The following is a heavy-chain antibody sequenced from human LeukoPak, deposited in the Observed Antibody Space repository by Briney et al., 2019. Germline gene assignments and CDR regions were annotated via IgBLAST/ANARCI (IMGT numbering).Heavy chain of an antibody. CDR3: ARHFGGVTILDN. Sequence: AGGSLRLSCVGSGFTFSAYWMSWVRQGPGKGLDWVASINPDGGATTYVDSVRGRFTIYRHNAQKSLYLQMNSLSAEHTAVYYCARHFGGVTILDNWGQGRLDTVSS. D-gene: IGHD3-10*01. J-gene: IGHJ4*02. CDR1: GFTFSAYW. CDR2: INPDGGAT. V-gene: IGHV3-7*01.